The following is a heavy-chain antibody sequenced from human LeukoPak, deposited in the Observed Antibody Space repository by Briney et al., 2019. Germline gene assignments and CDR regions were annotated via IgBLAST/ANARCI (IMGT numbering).Heavy chain of an antibody. V-gene: IGHV3-23*01. CDR3: AKESVPTAMDY. CDR1: GFTFSNYA. CDR2: ISGSSSRT. D-gene: IGHD2-2*01. Sequence: PGGSLRLSCAASGFTFSNYAMSWVRQAPGKGLEWVSAISGSSSRTHYTDSVKGRFTISRDNSKNTLSLQMNSLRAEDTAVYYCAKESVPTAMDYWGQGILVTVSS. J-gene: IGHJ4*02.